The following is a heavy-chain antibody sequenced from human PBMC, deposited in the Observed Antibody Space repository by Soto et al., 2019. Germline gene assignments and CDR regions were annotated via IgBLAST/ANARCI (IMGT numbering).Heavy chain of an antibody. CDR1: GGPMYSYF. CDR3: ASLGVGDWANYYYYYGMDV. J-gene: IGHJ6*02. D-gene: IGHD2-21*02. V-gene: IGHV4-59*01. Sequence: PSETLSLTCSVSGGPMYSYFWSWIRQPPGKGLEWIGYVYYGGSSNYNPSLKSRVTFSVDTSKNQVSLNLRSVTAADTAVYYCASLGVGDWANYYYYYGMDVWGQGTTVTVSS. CDR2: VYYGGSS.